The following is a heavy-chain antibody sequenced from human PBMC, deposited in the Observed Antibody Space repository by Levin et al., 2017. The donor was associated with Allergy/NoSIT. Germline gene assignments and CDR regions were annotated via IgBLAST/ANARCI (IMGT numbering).Heavy chain of an antibody. Sequence: GGSLRLSCAASGFTYNTYAMHWVRQAPGKGLEWVAVISYDGSNKYYADSVNGRFTISRDSSKNTLYLQMNSLRVEDTAVYYCARDEGGSYMFSYFDYWGQGTLVTVSS. CDR1: GFTYNTYA. V-gene: IGHV3-30*04. J-gene: IGHJ4*02. CDR3: ARDEGGSYMFSYFDY. D-gene: IGHD1-26*01. CDR2: ISYDGSNK.